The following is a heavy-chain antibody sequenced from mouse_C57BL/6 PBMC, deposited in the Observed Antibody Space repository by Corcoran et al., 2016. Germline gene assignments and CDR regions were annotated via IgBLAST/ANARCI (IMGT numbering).Heavy chain of an antibody. CDR2: IFPGSGST. Sequence: QVLLQQSGPELVKPGASVKISCTASCYTFTDYYINWVKQRPGQGLEWIGWIFPGSGSTYYNEKFKGKATLTVDKSSSTAYMLLSSLTSEDSAVYFGARGPQYYYAMDYWGQGTSVTVSS. CDR3: ARGPQYYYAMDY. J-gene: IGHJ4*01. CDR1: CYTFTDYY. D-gene: IGHD6-1*01. V-gene: IGHV1-75*01.